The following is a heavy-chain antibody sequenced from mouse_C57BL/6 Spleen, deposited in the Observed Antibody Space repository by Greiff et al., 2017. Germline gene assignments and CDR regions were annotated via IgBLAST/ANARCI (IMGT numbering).Heavy chain of an antibody. J-gene: IGHJ1*03. D-gene: IGHD1-1*01. V-gene: IGHV5-6*01. Sequence: EVQLVESGGDLVKPGGSLKLSCAASGFTFSSYGMSWVRQTPDKRLEWVATISSGGSYTYYPDSVKGRFTISRDNAKNTLYLQMSSLKSEVTAMYYCASLITTVGKYFGVWGTGTTVTVSS. CDR2: ISSGGSYT. CDR3: ASLITTVGKYFGV. CDR1: GFTFSSYG.